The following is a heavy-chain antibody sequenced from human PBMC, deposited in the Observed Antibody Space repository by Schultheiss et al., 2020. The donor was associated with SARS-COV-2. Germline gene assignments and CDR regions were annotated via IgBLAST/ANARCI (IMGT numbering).Heavy chain of an antibody. V-gene: IGHV1-2*02. CDR2: INPNSGGT. CDR3: ARDKEASSSWYYFDY. D-gene: IGHD6-13*01. CDR1: GYTFTSYY. Sequence: ASVKVSCKASGYTFTSYYMHWVRQAPGQGLEWMGWINPNSGGTNYAQKFQGRVTITADESTSTAYMELSSLRSEDTAVYYCARDKEASSSWYYFDYWGQGTLVTVSS. J-gene: IGHJ4*02.